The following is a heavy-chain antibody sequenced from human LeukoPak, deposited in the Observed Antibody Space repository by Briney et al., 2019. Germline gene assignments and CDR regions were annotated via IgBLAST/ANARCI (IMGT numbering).Heavy chain of an antibody. J-gene: IGHJ5*02. CDR2: IFYSGST. D-gene: IGHD2/OR15-2a*01. CDR3: ARHPLKAFVSDWFDP. Sequence: SETLSLTCTVSGGSISSRSYYWGWLRQPPGKGLEWIASIFYSGSTYHNPSLKSRVTISVDTSKSQFSLKLSSVTAADTAVYFCARHPLKAFVSDWFDPWGQGTLVTVSS. V-gene: IGHV4-39*01. CDR1: GGSISSRSYY.